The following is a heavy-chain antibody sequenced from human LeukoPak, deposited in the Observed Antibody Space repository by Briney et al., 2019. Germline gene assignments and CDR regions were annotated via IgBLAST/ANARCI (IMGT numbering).Heavy chain of an antibody. CDR3: ARARITMVRGVIYYYGMDV. CDR2: ISSSGSTI. Sequence: GGSLRLSCAASGFTFSDYYMSWIRQAPGKGREWVSYISSSGSTIYYADSVKGRFTISRDNAKNSLYLQMDSLRAEDTAVYYCARARITMVRGVIYYYGMDVWGQGTTVTVSS. D-gene: IGHD3-10*01. CDR1: GFTFSDYY. J-gene: IGHJ6*02. V-gene: IGHV3-11*01.